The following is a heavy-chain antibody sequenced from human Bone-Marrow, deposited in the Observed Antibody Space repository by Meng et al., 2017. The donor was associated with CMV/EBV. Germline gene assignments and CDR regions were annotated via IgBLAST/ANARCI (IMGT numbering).Heavy chain of an antibody. Sequence: LSCVASGFSFTKYYMYWVRQAPGKGLVWVSRIRPDGTGPVNADSVRGRFTISRDNAKNTLYLEMNSLRAEDAAMYYCVAYNWHATDYWGQGTLVTVSS. CDR1: GFSFTKYY. D-gene: IGHD3-16*01. CDR3: VAYNWHATDY. J-gene: IGHJ4*02. V-gene: IGHV3-74*01. CDR2: IRPDGTGP.